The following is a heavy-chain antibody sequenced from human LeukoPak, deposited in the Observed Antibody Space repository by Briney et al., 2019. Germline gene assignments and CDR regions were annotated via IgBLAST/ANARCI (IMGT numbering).Heavy chain of an antibody. CDR3: ARFFTILSAADYYMDV. V-gene: IGHV4-34*01. CDR2: INHSGST. D-gene: IGHD3-3*01. J-gene: IGHJ6*03. CDR1: GGSFSGYY. Sequence: PSETLSLTCAVYGGSFSGYYWSWIRQPPGKGLEWIGDINHSGSTNYNPSLKSRVTISVDTSKNQFSLKLSSVTAADTAVYYCARFFTILSAADYYMDVWGKGTTVTVSS.